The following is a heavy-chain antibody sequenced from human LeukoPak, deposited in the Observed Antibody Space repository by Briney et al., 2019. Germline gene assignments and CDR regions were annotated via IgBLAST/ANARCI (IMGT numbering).Heavy chain of an antibody. CDR1: GFTFSSYG. D-gene: IGHD5-18*01. V-gene: IGHV3-7*01. CDR3: AMLDTATVEHTAY. CDR2: IVQDGREK. J-gene: IGHJ4*02. Sequence: GGSLRLSCAASGFTFSSYGMSWVRQAPGKGLEWVAMIVQDGREKHYVDSVDGRFTISSDTARKSMFLQMNSLRAEDTGVYFCAMLDTATVEHTAYWGQGTQVTVSS.